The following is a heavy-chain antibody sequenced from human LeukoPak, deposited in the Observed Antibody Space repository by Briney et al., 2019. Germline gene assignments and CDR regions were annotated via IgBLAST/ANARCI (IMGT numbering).Heavy chain of an antibody. V-gene: IGHV3-30*18. D-gene: IGHD6-19*01. CDR2: ISYDGSEK. CDR3: AKPMAVAGRGWYGLDV. CDR1: GFIFNTFA. Sequence: PGRSLRLSCAASGFIFNTFAMNWVRQAPGKGLEWVAFISYDGSEKYYTDSVKGRFTVSRDNSKNTVLLQLNNLRAEDTAVFYCAKPMAVAGRGWYGLDVWGQGTTVTVSS. J-gene: IGHJ6*02.